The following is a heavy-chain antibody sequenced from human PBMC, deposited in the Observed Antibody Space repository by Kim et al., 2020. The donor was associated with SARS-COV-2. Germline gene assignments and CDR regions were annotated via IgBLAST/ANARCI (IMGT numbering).Heavy chain of an antibody. CDR3: ARSRTALNSSGWYWRNGVFDY. CDR1: GGSISSSSYY. V-gene: IGHV4-39*07. Sequence: SETLSLTCTVSGGSISSSSYYWGWIRQPPGKGLEGIGSNYYSGSTYYNPSLQSRVTIAVDTSKNPFSLKLSSVTAAATAVYYCARSRTALNSSGWYWRNGVFDYWGQGTLVTVSS. D-gene: IGHD6-19*01. J-gene: IGHJ4*02. CDR2: NYYSGST.